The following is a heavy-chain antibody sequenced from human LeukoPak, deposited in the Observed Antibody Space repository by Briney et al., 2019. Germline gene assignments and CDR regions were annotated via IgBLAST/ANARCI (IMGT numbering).Heavy chain of an antibody. CDR3: ARDKGLRLGSHGMDV. Sequence: SETLSLTCAVSGGSISSSNWWSWVRQPPGKGLEWIGEIYHSGSTNYNPSLKSRVTISVDKSKNQFSLKLSSVTAADTAVYYCARDKGLRLGSHGMDVWGQGTTVTVSS. J-gene: IGHJ6*02. CDR1: GGSISSSNW. CDR2: IYHSGST. V-gene: IGHV4-4*02. D-gene: IGHD3-16*01.